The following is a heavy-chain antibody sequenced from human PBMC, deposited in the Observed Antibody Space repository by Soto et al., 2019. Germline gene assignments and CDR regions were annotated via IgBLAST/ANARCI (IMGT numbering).Heavy chain of an antibody. CDR3: VTNIEYSSSPFAP. CDR2: IYYSGST. Sequence: QLQLQESGPGLVKPSETLSLTCTVSGGSISRSTYYWGWIRQPPGKGLEWIGSIYYSGSTYYNPSLKSRVTISVDTSKNQFSLKLSSVTAADTAVYFCVTNIEYSSSPFAPWGQVTLVTVSS. CDR1: GGSISRSTYY. D-gene: IGHD6-6*01. J-gene: IGHJ5*02. V-gene: IGHV4-39*01.